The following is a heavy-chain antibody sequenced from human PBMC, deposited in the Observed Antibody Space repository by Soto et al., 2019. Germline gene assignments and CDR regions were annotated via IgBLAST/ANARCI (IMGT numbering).Heavy chain of an antibody. CDR2: ISAYNGNT. CDR3: ARGITIFGVVTEDMDV. CDR1: GYTFTSYG. J-gene: IGHJ6*02. D-gene: IGHD3-3*01. V-gene: IGHV1-18*04. Sequence: ASVKVSFKASGYTFTSYGISWVRQAPGQGLEWMGWISAYNGNTNYAQKLQGRVTMTTDTSTSTAYMELRSLRSDDTAVYYCARGITIFGVVTEDMDVWGQGTTVTVSS.